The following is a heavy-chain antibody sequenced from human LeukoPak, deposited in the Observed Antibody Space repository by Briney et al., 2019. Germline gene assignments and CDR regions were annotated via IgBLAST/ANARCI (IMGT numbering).Heavy chain of an antibody. J-gene: IGHJ4*02. V-gene: IGHV4-4*07. CDR1: GGSSSSYY. D-gene: IGHD3-22*01. CDR3: ARVSGYYDSSYYFDY. Sequence: SETLSLTCTVSGGSSSSYYWSWIRQPAGKGLEWVGRIYSSGSTIYNPSLKSRVTMSVDTSKSQFSLKLSSVTAADTAVYYCARVSGYYDSSYYFDYWGQGTLVTVSS. CDR2: IYSSGST.